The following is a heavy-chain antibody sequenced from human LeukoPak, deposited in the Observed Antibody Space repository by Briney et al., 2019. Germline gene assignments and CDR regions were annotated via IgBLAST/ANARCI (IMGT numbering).Heavy chain of an antibody. CDR1: GFTFSSYS. V-gene: IGHV3-21*04. CDR3: AILPGRYYYDSSGYLPDY. Sequence: GGSLRLSCAASGFTFSSYSMNWVRQAPGKGLEWVSSISSSSSYIYYADSVKGRFTISRDNAKNSLYLQMNSLRAEDTAVYYCAILPGRYYYDSSGYLPDYWGQGTLVTVSS. J-gene: IGHJ4*02. D-gene: IGHD3-22*01. CDR2: ISSSSSYI.